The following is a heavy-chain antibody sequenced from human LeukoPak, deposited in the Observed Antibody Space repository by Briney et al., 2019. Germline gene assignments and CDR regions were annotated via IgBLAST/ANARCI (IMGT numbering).Heavy chain of an antibody. CDR1: GFTFSSYG. CDR2: ISYDGSNK. Sequence: PGGSVRLSCAASGFTFSSYGMHWVRQAPGKGLEWVAVISYDGSNKYYADSVKGRFTISRDNSKNTLYLQMNSLRAEDTAVYYCARYRRFGELGYWGQGTLVTVSS. CDR3: ARYRRFGELGY. D-gene: IGHD3-10*01. J-gene: IGHJ4*02. V-gene: IGHV3-30*03.